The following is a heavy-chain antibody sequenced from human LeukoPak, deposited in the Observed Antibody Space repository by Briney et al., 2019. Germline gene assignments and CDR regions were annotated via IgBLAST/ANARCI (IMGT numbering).Heavy chain of an antibody. V-gene: IGHV3-23*01. Sequence: GGSLRLSCAASGFTFSSYAMSWVRQAPGKGLEWVSAISGSGGSTYYADSVKGRFTISRDNSKNTLYLQMNSLRAEDTAVYYCAKGPHRVVAGRDYYFDYWGQGTLVTVSS. D-gene: IGHD6-19*01. CDR2: ISGSGGST. CDR1: GFTFSSYA. J-gene: IGHJ4*02. CDR3: AKGPHRVVAGRDYYFDY.